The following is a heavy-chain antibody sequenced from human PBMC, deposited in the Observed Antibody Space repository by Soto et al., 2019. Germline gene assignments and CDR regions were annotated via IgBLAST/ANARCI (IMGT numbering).Heavy chain of an antibody. J-gene: IGHJ4*02. CDR3: ARGPLGDIVLVPAARMWIQPFDY. V-gene: IGHV1-69*13. D-gene: IGHD2-2*01. CDR1: GGTFSSYA. Sequence: SVKVSCKASGGTFSSYAISWVRQAPGQGLEWMGGIIPIFGTANYAQKFQGRVTITADESTSTAYMELSSLRSEDTAVYYCARGPLGDIVLVPAARMWIQPFDYWGQGTLVTVSS. CDR2: IIPIFGTA.